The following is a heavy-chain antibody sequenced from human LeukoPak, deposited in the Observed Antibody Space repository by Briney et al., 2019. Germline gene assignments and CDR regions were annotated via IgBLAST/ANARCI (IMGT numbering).Heavy chain of an antibody. CDR1: GFTFSSYA. CDR3: ARGLAVIAAAAYYFDY. Sequence: GGSLRLSCAASGFTFSSYAMRWVRQAPGKGLEYVSAISSNGGSTYYANSVKGRFTISRDNSKNTLYLQMGSLRAEDMAVYYCARGLAVIAAAAYYFDYWGQGTLVTVSS. CDR2: ISSNGGST. V-gene: IGHV3-64*01. D-gene: IGHD6-13*01. J-gene: IGHJ4*02.